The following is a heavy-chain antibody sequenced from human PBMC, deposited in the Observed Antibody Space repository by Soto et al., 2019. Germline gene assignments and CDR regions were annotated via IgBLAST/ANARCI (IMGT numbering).Heavy chain of an antibody. J-gene: IGHJ4*02. CDR3: ARDSEGDYVWGSYRYTLDY. CDR2: ISSSSSYI. CDR1: GFTFSSYS. D-gene: IGHD3-16*02. V-gene: IGHV3-21*01. Sequence: EVQLVESGGGLVKPGGSLRLSCAASGFTFSSYSMNWVRQAPGKGLEWVSSISSSSSYIYYADSVKGGFTISRDNAKNSLYLQMNSLRAEDTAVYYCARDSEGDYVWGSYRYTLDYWGQGTLVTVSS.